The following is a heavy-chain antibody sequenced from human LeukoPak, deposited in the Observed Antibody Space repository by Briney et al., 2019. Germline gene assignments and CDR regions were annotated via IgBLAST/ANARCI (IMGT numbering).Heavy chain of an antibody. CDR1: GGSISSYY. Sequence: SETLSLTCTVSGGSISSYYWSWIRQPPGKGLEWIGYIYYSGSTNYNPSLKSRVTISVDTSKNQFSLKLSSVTAADTAVYYCARGRHIWSGYYARPFDPWGQGTLVSVSS. D-gene: IGHD3-3*02. V-gene: IGHV4-59*01. CDR2: IYYSGST. CDR3: ARGRHIWSGYYARPFDP. J-gene: IGHJ5*02.